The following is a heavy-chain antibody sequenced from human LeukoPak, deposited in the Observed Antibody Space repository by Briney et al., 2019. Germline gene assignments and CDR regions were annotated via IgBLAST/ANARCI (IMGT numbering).Heavy chain of an antibody. V-gene: IGHV4-4*09. CDR2: IYSSGNT. Sequence: SETLSLTCTVSGASITNSYWNWVRLPPGKGLEWIGYIYSSGNTNYNPSLKSRVTISLDVSKNQFSLKLTSVTAADTAVYYCANSYDGKIVPFDNWGQGALVAVSS. J-gene: IGHJ4*02. CDR1: GASITNSY. CDR3: ANSYDGKIVPFDN. D-gene: IGHD4-23*01.